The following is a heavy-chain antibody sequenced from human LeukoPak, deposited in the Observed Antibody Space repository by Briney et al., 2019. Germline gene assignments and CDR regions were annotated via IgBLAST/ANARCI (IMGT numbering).Heavy chain of an antibody. Sequence: SETLSLTCTVSGGSISSYYWSWIRQPAGKGLEWIGRIYTSGSTNYNPSLKSRVTMSVDTSKNQFSLKLSSVTAADTAVYYCARCESYSSSWYDGAFDIWGQGTMVTVSS. D-gene: IGHD6-13*01. CDR2: IYTSGST. J-gene: IGHJ3*02. V-gene: IGHV4-4*07. CDR3: ARCESYSSSWYDGAFDI. CDR1: GGSISSYY.